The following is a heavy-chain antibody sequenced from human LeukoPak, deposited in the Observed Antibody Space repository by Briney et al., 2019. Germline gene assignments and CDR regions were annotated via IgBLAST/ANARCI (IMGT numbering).Heavy chain of an antibody. CDR3: ARGSVMITSGGVIALDAFDI. D-gene: IGHD3-16*02. CDR1: GGSFTIYY. J-gene: IGHJ3*02. V-gene: IGHV4-34*01. Sequence: SETLPLTCAVYGGSFTIYYWSWIRQPPGKGLEWIGEINHSGSTNYNPSLKSRVTISVDTSKNQFSLKLSSVTAADTAVYYCARGSVMITSGGVIALDAFDIWGQGTMVTVSS. CDR2: INHSGST.